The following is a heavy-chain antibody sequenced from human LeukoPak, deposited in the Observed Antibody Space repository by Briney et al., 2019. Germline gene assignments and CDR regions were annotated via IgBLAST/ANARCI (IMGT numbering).Heavy chain of an antibody. J-gene: IGHJ4*02. CDR3: ANHPGMYSSSWYDY. Sequence: PGGSLRLSCAASGFTFSSYATSWVRQAPGKGLKWVSAISGSGGSTYYADSVKGRFTISRDNSKNTLYLQMNSLRAEDTAVYYCANHPGMYSSSWYDYWGQGTLVTVSS. D-gene: IGHD6-13*01. CDR2: ISGSGGST. V-gene: IGHV3-23*01. CDR1: GFTFSSYA.